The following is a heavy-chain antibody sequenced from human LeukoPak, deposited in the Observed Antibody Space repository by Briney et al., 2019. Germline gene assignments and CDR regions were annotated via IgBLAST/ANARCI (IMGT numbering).Heavy chain of an antibody. CDR2: INHSGST. V-gene: IGHV4-34*01. CDR3: ARERYCSGGSCRYNWFDP. D-gene: IGHD2-15*01. CDR1: GGSFSGYY. Sequence: PSETLPLTCAVYGGSFSGYYWSWIRQPPGKGLEWIGEINHSGSTNYNPSLKSRVTISVDTSKNQFSLKLSSVTAADTAVYYCARERYCSGGSCRYNWFDPWGQGTLVTVSS. J-gene: IGHJ5*02.